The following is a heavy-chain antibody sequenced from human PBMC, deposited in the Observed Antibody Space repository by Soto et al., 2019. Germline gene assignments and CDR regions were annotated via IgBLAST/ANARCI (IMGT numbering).Heavy chain of an antibody. Sequence: ASVKVSCKASGYTFTSYDINWVRQATGQGLEWMGWMNPNSGNTGYAQKFQGRVTMTRNTSISTAYMELSSLRSEDTAVYYCARARQLVQTFDPWGQGTLVTVSS. D-gene: IGHD6-6*01. CDR2: MNPNSGNT. CDR1: GYTFTSYD. J-gene: IGHJ5*02. CDR3: ARARQLVQTFDP. V-gene: IGHV1-8*01.